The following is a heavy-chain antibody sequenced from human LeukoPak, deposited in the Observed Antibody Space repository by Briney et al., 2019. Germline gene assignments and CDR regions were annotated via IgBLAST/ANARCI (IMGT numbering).Heavy chain of an antibody. CDR2: SNPNSGGT. Sequence: ASVKVSCKASGYTFTGYYMHWVRQAPAQGLEWMGWSNPNSGGTNYAQKFQGRVTMTRDTSISTAYMEVRRLRSDDRAVYYRARALDIELQHWGQGTLVTVSS. CDR1: GYTFTGYY. V-gene: IGHV1-2*02. J-gene: IGHJ1*01. CDR3: ARALDIELQH.